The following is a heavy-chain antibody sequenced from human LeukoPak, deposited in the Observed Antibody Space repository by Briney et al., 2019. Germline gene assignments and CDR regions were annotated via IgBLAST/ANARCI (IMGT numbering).Heavy chain of an antibody. CDR1: GGSFSGYY. CDR3: ARGRSGSRANFDY. CDR2: INHSGST. D-gene: IGHD3-3*01. Sequence: SETLSLTCAVYGGSFSGYYWSWIRQPPGKGLEWIGEINHSGSTNYNPSLKSRVTISVDTSKNQSSLKLSSVTAADTAVYYCARGRSGSRANFDYWGQGTLVTVSS. J-gene: IGHJ4*02. V-gene: IGHV4-34*01.